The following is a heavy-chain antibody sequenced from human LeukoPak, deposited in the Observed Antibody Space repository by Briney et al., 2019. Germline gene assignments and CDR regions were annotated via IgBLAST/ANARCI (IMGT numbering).Heavy chain of an antibody. V-gene: IGHV4-34*01. J-gene: IGHJ4*02. D-gene: IGHD3-10*01. CDR2: INHSGST. Sequence: SETLSLTCAVYGGSFSGYYWSWIRQPPGKGLEWIGEINHSGSTNYNPSLKSRATISLDTSRNQFSLKLTSMTAADTAVYYCARLTTRPGGIRPLIMDFWGQGTLVTVSS. CDR1: GGSFSGYY. CDR3: ARLTTRPGGIRPLIMDF.